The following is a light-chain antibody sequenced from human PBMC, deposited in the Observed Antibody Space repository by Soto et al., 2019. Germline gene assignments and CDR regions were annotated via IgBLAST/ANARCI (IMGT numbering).Light chain of an antibody. CDR1: QSVSTN. Sequence: EIVVTQSPATLSVSPGERATLSCRASQSVSTNVAWYQQKPGQAPRLLIYGPSTRASGVPARFSGSGSGREFTLTISSLQSEDVAVYYCHQYEDWPPAFGQGTKVEVK. CDR3: HQYEDWPPA. V-gene: IGKV3-15*01. J-gene: IGKJ1*01. CDR2: GPS.